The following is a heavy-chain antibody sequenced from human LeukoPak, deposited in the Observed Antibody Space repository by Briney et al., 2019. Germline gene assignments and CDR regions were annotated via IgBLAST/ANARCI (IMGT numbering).Heavy chain of an antibody. CDR1: GFTFSSYS. Sequence: GGSLRLSCAASGFTFSSYSMNWVRQAPGKVLEWVSSISSSSSYIYYADSVKGRFTISRDNAKNSLYLQMNSLRAEDTAVYYCASGVLGYCSSTSCYEGVYWGQGTLVTVSS. CDR2: ISSSSSYI. J-gene: IGHJ4*02. CDR3: ASGVLGYCSSTSCYEGVY. D-gene: IGHD2-2*01. V-gene: IGHV3-21*01.